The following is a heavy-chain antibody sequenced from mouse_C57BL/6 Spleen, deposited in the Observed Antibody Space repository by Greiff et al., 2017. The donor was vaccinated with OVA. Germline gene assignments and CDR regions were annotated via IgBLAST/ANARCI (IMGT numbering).Heavy chain of an antibody. D-gene: IGHD2-5*01. V-gene: IGHV1-66*01. CDR2: IYPGSGNT. Sequence: VQLQQSGPELVKPGASVKISCKASGYSFTNYYIHWVKQRPGQGLEWIGWIYPGSGNTKSNEKFKGKVTLTADTSSSTAYMQLSSLTSEDTTVYYWARGAYYSNYGWFAYWGQGTLVTVSA. CDR1: GYSFTNYY. CDR3: ARGAYYSNYGWFAY. J-gene: IGHJ3*01.